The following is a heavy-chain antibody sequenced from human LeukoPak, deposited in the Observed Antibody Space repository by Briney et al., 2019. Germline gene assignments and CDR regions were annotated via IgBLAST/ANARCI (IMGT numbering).Heavy chain of an antibody. D-gene: IGHD6-19*01. V-gene: IGHV1-18*01. J-gene: IGHJ5*02. CDR2: ISAYNGNT. Sequence: GASVKVSCKASGSTFTSIGSSWVRQALGQGLEWMVWISAYNGNTNYAQKLQGRVTMTTDTSTSTAYMELRSLRSDDTAVYYCARQTLRRPGGIAVAGTGWFDPWGQGTLVTVSS. CDR1: GSTFTSIG. CDR3: ARQTLRRPGGIAVAGTGWFDP.